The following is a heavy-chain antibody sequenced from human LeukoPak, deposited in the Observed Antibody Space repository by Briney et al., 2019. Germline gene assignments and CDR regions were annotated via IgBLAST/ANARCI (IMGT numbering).Heavy chain of an antibody. Sequence: GGSLRLSCAASGFTFGSYSMNWVRQAPGKGLEWVSSISSSSSYIYYADSVKGRFTISRDNAKNSLYLQMNSLRAEDTAVYYCASLLWFGELSSLGYYGMDVWGQGTTVTVSS. CDR2: ISSSSSYI. CDR3: ASLLWFGELSSLGYYGMDV. J-gene: IGHJ6*02. D-gene: IGHD3-10*01. V-gene: IGHV3-21*01. CDR1: GFTFGSYS.